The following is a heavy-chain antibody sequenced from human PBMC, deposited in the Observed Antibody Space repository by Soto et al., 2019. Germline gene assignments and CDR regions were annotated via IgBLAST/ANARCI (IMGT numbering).Heavy chain of an antibody. CDR1: GFTFSSYA. CDR2: ISGSGGST. J-gene: IGHJ6*02. V-gene: IGHV3-23*01. CDR3: AKALAAAAYYYYGMDV. D-gene: IGHD6-13*01. Sequence: GGSLRLYYAASGFTFSSYAMSWVSQAPGKGLEWVSAISGSGGSTYYADSVKGRFTISRDNSKNTLYLQMNSLRAEDTAVYYCAKALAAAAYYYYGMDVWGQGTTVTVSS.